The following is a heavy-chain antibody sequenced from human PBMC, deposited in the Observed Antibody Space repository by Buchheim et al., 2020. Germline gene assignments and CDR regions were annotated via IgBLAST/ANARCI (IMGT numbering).Heavy chain of an antibody. V-gene: IGHV4-30-4*01. CDR3: AREIDVDDYSNYGLFDY. J-gene: IGHJ4*02. CDR1: GGSISSGDYY. Sequence: QVQLQESGPGLVKPSQTLSLTCTVSGGSISSGDYYWSWIRQPPGKGLEWIGYIYYSGSTYYTPSLKSRVTISVDKSKNQFSLKLSSVTAADTAVYYCAREIDVDDYSNYGLFDYWGQGTL. CDR2: IYYSGST. D-gene: IGHD4-11*01.